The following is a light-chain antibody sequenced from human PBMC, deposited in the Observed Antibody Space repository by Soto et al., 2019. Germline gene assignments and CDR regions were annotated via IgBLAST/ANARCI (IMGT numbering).Light chain of an antibody. Sequence: QSVLTQPPSASGSPGQSVTISCTGASSDVGVYNYVSWYQQHPGKAPKLLIYEVTKRPSGVPDRFSGSKSGNTASLTVSGLQDEDEADYYCSSYQGRNSAVFGTGTKVTVL. CDR2: EVT. V-gene: IGLV2-8*01. CDR3: SSYQGRNSAV. J-gene: IGLJ1*01. CDR1: SSDVGVYNY.